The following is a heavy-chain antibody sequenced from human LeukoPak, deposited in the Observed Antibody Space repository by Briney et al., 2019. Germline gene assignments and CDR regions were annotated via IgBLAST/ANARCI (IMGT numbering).Heavy chain of an antibody. Sequence: SETLSLTCTVSGYSISSGYHWGWIRQPPGKGLEWIGEINPGGSTNYNPSLESRVIISVDTSKNQFSLKMDSVRAADTAVYYCAREDCSGGDCTSSDYWGQGMLVTVSS. CDR3: AREDCSGGDCTSSDY. CDR1: GYSISSGYH. V-gene: IGHV4-38-2*02. CDR2: INPGGST. J-gene: IGHJ4*02. D-gene: IGHD2-15*01.